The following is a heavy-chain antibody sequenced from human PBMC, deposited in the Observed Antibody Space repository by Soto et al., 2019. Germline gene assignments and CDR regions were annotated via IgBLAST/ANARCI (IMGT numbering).Heavy chain of an antibody. V-gene: IGHV4-30-4*01. CDR2: IYYNGHT. J-gene: IGHJ5*01. Sequence: LSLTSTVSGDSITNEDCYLSCILQPPERRLEWMGYIYYNGHTYYTPSLKSRLTMSVDTSNNQFSLQVRSVTASDTDVYYCARVKHLLDSWGQGTLVTVSS. CDR3: ARVKHLLDS. CDR1: GDSITNEDCY.